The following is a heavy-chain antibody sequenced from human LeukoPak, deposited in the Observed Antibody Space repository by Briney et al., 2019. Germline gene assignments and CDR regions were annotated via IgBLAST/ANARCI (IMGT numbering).Heavy chain of an antibody. CDR3: VEGATLRRAFEF. CDR1: GFILSDHY. CDR2: STSSGDMI. V-gene: IGHV3-11*01. D-gene: IGHD1-26*01. J-gene: IGHJ3*01. Sequence: GRSLRLSCEVTGFILSDHYMSWIRQAPGKGLEWISYSTSSGDMIHYADSVKGRFTVSRDNAKNSLYLHMNSLRADDTAVYYCVEGATLRRAFEFWGQGTMVAVSS.